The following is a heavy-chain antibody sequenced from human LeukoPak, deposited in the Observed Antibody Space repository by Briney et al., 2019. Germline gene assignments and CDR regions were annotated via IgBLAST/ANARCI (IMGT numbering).Heavy chain of an antibody. V-gene: IGHV1-2*02. J-gene: IGHJ4*02. CDR2: INPNSGGT. CDR3: ARGIDSSGWPGDYYFDY. D-gene: IGHD6-19*01. Sequence: ASVKVSCKASGYTFTGYYMHWVRQAPGQGLEWMGWINPNSGGTNYAQKFQGRVTMTRDTSISTAYMELSRLRSDDTAVYYCARGIDSSGWPGDYYFDYWGQGTLVTVSS. CDR1: GYTFTGYY.